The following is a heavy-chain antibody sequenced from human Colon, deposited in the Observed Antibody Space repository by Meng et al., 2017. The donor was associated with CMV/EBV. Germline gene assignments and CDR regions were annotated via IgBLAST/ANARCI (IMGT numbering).Heavy chain of an antibody. J-gene: IGHJ4*02. V-gene: IGHV1-8*01. D-gene: IGHD2-21*01. CDR3: WGGRGVEGG. Sequence: ASVTVSCKASGYTFGTYDIHWVRQASGQGLEWMGWMNPDNGHTAYAQKFQGRVSITMNTTITTAYTELTSLESEDTGVYYCWGGRGVEGGWGQGTPVTVSS. CDR1: GYTFGTYD. CDR2: MNPDNGHT.